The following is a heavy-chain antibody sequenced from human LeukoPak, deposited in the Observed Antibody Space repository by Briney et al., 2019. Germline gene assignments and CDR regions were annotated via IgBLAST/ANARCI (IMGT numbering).Heavy chain of an antibody. CDR3: ARGRMDSSSWYYYYYMDV. Sequence: SETLSLTCAVYGGSFSGYYWSWIRQPPGKGLEWIGEINHSGSTNYNPSLESRVTISVDTSKNQFSLKLSSVTAADTAVYYCARGRMDSSSWYYYYYMDVWGKGTTVTVSS. V-gene: IGHV4-34*01. J-gene: IGHJ6*03. D-gene: IGHD6-13*01. CDR1: GGSFSGYY. CDR2: INHSGST.